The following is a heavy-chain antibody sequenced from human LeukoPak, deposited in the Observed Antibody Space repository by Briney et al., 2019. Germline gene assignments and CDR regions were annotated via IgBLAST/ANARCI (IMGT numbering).Heavy chain of an antibody. D-gene: IGHD6-13*01. CDR3: ARDRWDDISNWSGSFGF. CDR1: GGSVSSYF. J-gene: IGHJ4*02. CDR2: VSANGNT. V-gene: IGHV4-4*07. Sequence: PSETLSLTCTVSGGSVSSYFWSWIWQPAGKGLEWIGRVSANGNTNYNPSLMSRVTMSVDTSKNQFSLKVNSVTAADTAVYYCARDRWDDISNWSGSFGFWGQGTLVTVSS.